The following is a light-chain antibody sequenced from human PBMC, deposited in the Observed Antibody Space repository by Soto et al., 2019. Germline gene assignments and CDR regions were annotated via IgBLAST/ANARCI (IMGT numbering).Light chain of an antibody. CDR3: CSYAAGDSFK. CDR1: SSDVGAYNY. CDR2: DVN. V-gene: IGLV2-11*01. J-gene: IGLJ2*01. Sequence: QSALTQPRSVSGSPGQSVTISCTGTSSDVGAYNYVSWHQQHPGKAPKLVIYDVNQRPSGVPDRFSASKSGITASLTISGLQAEDEADYYCCSYAAGDSFKFGGGTKVTVL.